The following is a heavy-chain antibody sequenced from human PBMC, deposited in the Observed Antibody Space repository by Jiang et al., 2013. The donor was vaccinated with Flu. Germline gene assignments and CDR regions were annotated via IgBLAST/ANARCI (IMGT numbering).Heavy chain of an antibody. CDR2: IYYSGST. CDR3: ARNYYGSGGMDV. Sequence: LLKPSETLSLTCTVSGGSISSYYWSWIRQPPGKGLEWIGYIYYSGSTNYNPSLKSRVTISVDTSKNQFSLKLSSVTAADTAVYYCARNYYGSGGMDVWGQGTTVTVSS. V-gene: IGHV4-59*01. CDR1: GGSISSYY. D-gene: IGHD3-10*01. J-gene: IGHJ6*02.